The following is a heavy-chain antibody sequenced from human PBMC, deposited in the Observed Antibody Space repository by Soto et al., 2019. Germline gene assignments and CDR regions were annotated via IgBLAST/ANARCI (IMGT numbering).Heavy chain of an antibody. D-gene: IGHD4-17*01. V-gene: IGHV4-39*02. CDR1: GGSISSSSYY. Sequence: PSETLSLTCTVSGGSISSSSYYWGWIRQPPGKGLEWIGNIYYRGPTYYNPSLKSRVTISVDTSKNQFSLKLSSVTAADTAVYYCARDYGDYQFDYWGQGTLVTVSS. J-gene: IGHJ4*02. CDR3: ARDYGDYQFDY. CDR2: IYYRGPT.